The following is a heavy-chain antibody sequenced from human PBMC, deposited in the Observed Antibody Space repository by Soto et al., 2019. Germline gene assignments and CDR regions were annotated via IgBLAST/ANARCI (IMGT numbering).Heavy chain of an antibody. CDR1: GGSISSGGYY. D-gene: IGHD4-17*01. Sequence: PSETLSLTCTVSGGSISSGGYYWSWIRRHPGKGLEWIGYIYYSGSTYYNPSLKSRVTISVDTSKNQFSLKLSSVTAADTAAYYCAREMPGNGDYEVHYYMDVWGKGTTVTVSS. J-gene: IGHJ6*03. CDR2: IYYSGST. V-gene: IGHV4-31*03. CDR3: AREMPGNGDYEVHYYMDV.